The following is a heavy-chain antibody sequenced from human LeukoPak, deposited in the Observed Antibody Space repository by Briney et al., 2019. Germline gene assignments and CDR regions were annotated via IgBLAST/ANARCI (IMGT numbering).Heavy chain of an antibody. D-gene: IGHD4-11*01. Sequence: PGGSLRPSCAASGFTFSSCAMHWVRQAPGKGLVWVSRIYSDGSNTIYADSVKGRFTISRDNAKNTLYLQMNSLTAEDTAIYYCARDSKYVMDVWGQGTTVTVSS. CDR1: GFTFSSCA. J-gene: IGHJ6*02. V-gene: IGHV3-74*01. CDR2: IYSDGSNT. CDR3: ARDSKYVMDV.